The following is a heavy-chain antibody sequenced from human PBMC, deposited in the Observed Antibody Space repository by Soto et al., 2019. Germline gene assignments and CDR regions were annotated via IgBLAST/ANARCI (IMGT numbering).Heavy chain of an antibody. CDR3: AKGPRWLQFPEVVY. CDR2: ISGSGGST. J-gene: IGHJ4*02. V-gene: IGHV3-23*01. D-gene: IGHD5-12*01. CDR1: GFTFSSYA. Sequence: GGSLRLSCAASGFTFSSYAMSWVSQAPGKGPEWVSAISGSGGSTYYADSVKGRFTISRDNSKNTLYLQMNSLRAEDTAVYYCAKGPRWLQFPEVVYWGQGTLVTVSS.